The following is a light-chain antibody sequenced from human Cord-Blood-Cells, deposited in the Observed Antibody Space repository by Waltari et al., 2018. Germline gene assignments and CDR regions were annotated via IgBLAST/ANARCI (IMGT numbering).Light chain of an antibody. CDR2: DKN. J-gene: IGLJ2*01. CDR3: GTWESSLSSGA. V-gene: IGLV1-51*01. Sequence: QPVLTQPTSVSAAPGQEVTIFCYGSSTTFGNNYVSWYWQLTGAAPRLLIYDKNKRPSAIPDRFSGSTTFTTATPCITGRQRWDTAFYYCGTWESSLSSGAFGGGHELTVL. CDR1: STTFGNNY.